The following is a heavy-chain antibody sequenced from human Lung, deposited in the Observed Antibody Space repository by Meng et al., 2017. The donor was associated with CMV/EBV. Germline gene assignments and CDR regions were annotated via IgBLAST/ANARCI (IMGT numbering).Heavy chain of an antibody. CDR1: GFSLSSTGLR. V-gene: IGHV2-70D*14. J-gene: IGHJ6*02. CDR2: IDWHDDK. Sequence: GPXLVXPTQTLTLTCTFSGFSLSSTGLRVNWIRQPPGKALEWLARIDWHDDKLYNTSLKTRLTISKDTFKNQVVLTMTDMDHVDTATYYCARTSDYYHVMAVWGPGTXVTVAS. CDR3: ARTSDYYHVMAV.